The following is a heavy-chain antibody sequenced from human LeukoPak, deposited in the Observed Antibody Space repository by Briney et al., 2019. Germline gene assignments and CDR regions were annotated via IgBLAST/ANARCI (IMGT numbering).Heavy chain of an antibody. J-gene: IGHJ6*04. V-gene: IGHV3-30*04. CDR2: ISYDGSNK. Sequence: GGSLRLSCAASGFTFSSYAMHWVRQAPGKGLEWVAVISYDGSNKYYADSVKGRFTISRDNSKNTLYLQMNSLRAEDTAVYYCAKDFGHVWGKGTTVTVSS. CDR1: GFTFSSYA. D-gene: IGHD3-10*01. CDR3: AKDFGHV.